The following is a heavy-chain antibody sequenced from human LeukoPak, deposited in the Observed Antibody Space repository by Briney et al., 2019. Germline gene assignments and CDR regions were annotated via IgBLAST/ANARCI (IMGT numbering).Heavy chain of an antibody. D-gene: IGHD6-19*01. CDR3: AFSRLGSSGWFGGFDY. CDR1: GFTFSSHA. V-gene: IGHV3-30-3*01. J-gene: IGHJ4*02. Sequence: GGSLRLSCAASGFTFSSHAMHWVRQAPGKGLEWVAVISYDGSNKYYADSVKGRFTISRDNSKNTLYLQMNSLRAEDTAVYYCAFSRLGSSGWFGGFDYWGQGTLVTVSS. CDR2: ISYDGSNK.